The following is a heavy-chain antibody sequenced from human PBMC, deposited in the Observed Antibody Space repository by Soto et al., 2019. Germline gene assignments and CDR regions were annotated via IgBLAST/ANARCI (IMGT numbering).Heavy chain of an antibody. V-gene: IGHV1-3*01. D-gene: IGHD1-1*01. Sequence: ASVKVSCKASGYTFTSYAMHWVRQAPGQRLERMGWINAGNGNTKYSQKFQGRVTITRDTSASTAYMELSSLRSEDTAVYYCAREVTVPRYYYYYYMDVWGKGTTVTVSS. CDR1: GYTFTSYA. CDR3: AREVTVPRYYYYYYMDV. CDR2: INAGNGNT. J-gene: IGHJ6*03.